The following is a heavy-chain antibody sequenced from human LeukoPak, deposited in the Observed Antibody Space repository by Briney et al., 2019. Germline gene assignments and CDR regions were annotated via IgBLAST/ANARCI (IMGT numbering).Heavy chain of an antibody. CDR3: AREDIVVVPAAMGYYYYYGMDV. J-gene: IGHJ6*02. CDR2: INPNSGGT. V-gene: IGHV1-2*02. CDR1: GYTFTGYY. D-gene: IGHD2-2*01. Sequence: ASVTVSCKASGYTFTGYYMHWVRQAPGQGLEWMGWINPNSGGTNYAQKFQGRVTMTRDTSISTAYMELSRLRSDDTAVYYCAREDIVVVPAAMGYYYYYGMDVWGQGTTVTVSS.